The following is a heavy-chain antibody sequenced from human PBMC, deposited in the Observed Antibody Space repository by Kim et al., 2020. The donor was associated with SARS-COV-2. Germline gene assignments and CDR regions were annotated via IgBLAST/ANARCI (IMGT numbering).Heavy chain of an antibody. J-gene: IGHJ6*02. D-gene: IGHD2-2*02. CDR3: ARGISPVAIPGMDV. V-gene: IGHV5-51*01. Sequence: YSPSFQGHVTISADKSISTAYVQWSSLKASDTAMYYCARGISPVAIPGMDVWGQGTAVTVSS.